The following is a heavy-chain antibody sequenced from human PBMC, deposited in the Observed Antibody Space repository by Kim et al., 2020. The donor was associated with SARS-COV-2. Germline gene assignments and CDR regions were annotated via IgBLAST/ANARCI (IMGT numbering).Heavy chain of an antibody. Sequence: SETLSLTCTVSGGSISIGSDYWVWIRQPPGKGLEWIGSIFYTGSTYYNPSLKSRVTISVDTSKNQFSLKVSSVTAADTALYYCARADTRYYYYAMDGWGQGSTVIVSS. V-gene: IGHV4-39*07. CDR3: ARADTRYYYYAMDG. J-gene: IGHJ6*02. CDR2: IFYTGST. CDR1: GGSISIGSDY. D-gene: IGHD5-18*01.